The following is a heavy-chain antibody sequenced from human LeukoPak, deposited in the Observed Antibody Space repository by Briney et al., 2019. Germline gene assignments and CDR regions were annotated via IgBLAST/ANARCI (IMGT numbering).Heavy chain of an antibody. V-gene: IGHV3-30*04. CDR1: GFTFSSYA. J-gene: IGHJ4*02. CDR3: APARVVLITGEEADY. CDR2: ISYDGSNK. Sequence: GGSLRLSCAASGFTFSSYAMHWVCQAPGKGLEWVAVISYDGSNKYYADSVKGRFTISRDNSKNTLYLQMNSLRVEDTALYYCAPARVVLITGEEADYWGQGTLVTVST. D-gene: IGHD3-22*01.